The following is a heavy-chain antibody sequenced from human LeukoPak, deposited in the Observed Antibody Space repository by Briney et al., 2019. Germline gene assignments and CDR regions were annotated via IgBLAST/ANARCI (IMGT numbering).Heavy chain of an antibody. Sequence: GGSLRLSCAASGFTFSSHWMNWVRQAPGKGLEWVAIIKQDGNDKYYVDSVKGRFTISRDNAKNSLHLQMNSLRAEDTAVYYCAKDPKYDSSGYYYGRFDYWGQGTLVIVSS. J-gene: IGHJ4*02. CDR2: IKQDGNDK. V-gene: IGHV3-7*01. CDR1: GFTFSSHW. D-gene: IGHD3-22*01. CDR3: AKDPKYDSSGYYYGRFDY.